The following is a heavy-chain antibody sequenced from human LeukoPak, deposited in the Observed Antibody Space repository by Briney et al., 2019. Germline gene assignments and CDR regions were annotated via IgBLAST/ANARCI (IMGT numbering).Heavy chain of an antibody. CDR2: INPNSGFT. D-gene: IGHD2-2*01. CDR3: ARLADCSSSSCRSFDY. J-gene: IGHJ4*02. Sequence: ASAKVSFKASGYPFTVYYLHWVRQAPGQGGEWMGWINPNSGFTNYAQKFQGRVTMTRDTSISTAYMELSRLRSDDTAVYYCARLADCSSSSCRSFDYWGQGTLVTVSS. CDR1: GYPFTVYY. V-gene: IGHV1-2*02.